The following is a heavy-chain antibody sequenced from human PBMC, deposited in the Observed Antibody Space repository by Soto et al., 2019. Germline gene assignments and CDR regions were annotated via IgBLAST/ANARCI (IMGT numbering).Heavy chain of an antibody. J-gene: IGHJ4*02. V-gene: IGHV1-46*01. CDR1: GYTFTSNF. CDR2: INPSGGYT. CDR3: ARCRGFASYFPLDY. D-gene: IGHD1-26*01. Sequence: ASVKVSCKASGYTFTSNFIHWVRQAPGQGLEWMGTINPSGGYTAYAQKFQGGVTMTRDTSTSTVYMELSSLRSEDTAVYYCARCRGFASYFPLDYWGQGTLVTVSS.